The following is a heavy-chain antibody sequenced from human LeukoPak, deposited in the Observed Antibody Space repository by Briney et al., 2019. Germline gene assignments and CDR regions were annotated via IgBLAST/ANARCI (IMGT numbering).Heavy chain of an antibody. Sequence: GGSLRLSCAASGFTFRSYAMSWVRQAPGKGLEWVSAISGSGGSTYYADSVKGRLTISRDNSKNTLYLQMNSLRAEDTAVYYCAKDGWFGELLSFFDYWGQGTLVTVSS. D-gene: IGHD3-10*01. V-gene: IGHV3-23*01. J-gene: IGHJ4*02. CDR3: AKDGWFGELLSFFDY. CDR1: GFTFRSYA. CDR2: ISGSGGST.